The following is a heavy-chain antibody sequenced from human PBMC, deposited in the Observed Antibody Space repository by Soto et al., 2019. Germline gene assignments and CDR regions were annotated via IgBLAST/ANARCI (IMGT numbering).Heavy chain of an antibody. CDR3: AVEPFRRYNWNDVAFDI. D-gene: IGHD1-20*01. CDR2: IIPIFGTA. CDR1: RGTFSSYP. V-gene: IGHV1-69*13. J-gene: IGHJ3*02. Sequence: GGSVKVSGQASRGTFSSYPSSWVRQATGQALEWMGGIIPIFGTANYAQKFQGRVTTTADESTSTAYMELSSLRSEDTAVYYCAVEPFRRYNWNDVAFDIWGQGTMATVSS.